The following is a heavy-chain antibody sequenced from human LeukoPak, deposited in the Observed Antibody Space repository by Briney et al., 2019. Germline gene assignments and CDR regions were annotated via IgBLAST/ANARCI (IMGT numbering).Heavy chain of an antibody. D-gene: IGHD3-10*01. Sequence: HPGGSLRLSCAASGFTVSSNYMSWVRQAPGKGLEWVSVMYSGDSKYYADSVKGRFTIFRDNSKNTVYLQMNSLRAEDTAIYYCAKADGSYKTLIDYWGQGTLVTVSS. J-gene: IGHJ4*02. CDR1: GFTVSSNY. V-gene: IGHV3-53*01. CDR2: MYSGDSK. CDR3: AKADGSYKTLIDY.